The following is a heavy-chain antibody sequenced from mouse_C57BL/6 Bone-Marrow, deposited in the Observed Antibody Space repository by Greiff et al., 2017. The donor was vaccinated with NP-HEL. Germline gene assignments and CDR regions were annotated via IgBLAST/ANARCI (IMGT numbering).Heavy chain of an antibody. Sequence: EVKLVESGGGLVQPGGSLSLSCAASGFTFTDYYMSWVRQPPGKALEWLGFIRNKANGYTTEYSASVKGRFTISRDNAQSILYLQLNALRAEDSATYYCARPSPTGTFDYWGKGTTLTVSS. CDR3: ARPSPTGTFDY. CDR1: GFTFTDYY. CDR2: IRNKANGYTT. D-gene: IGHD4-1*02. V-gene: IGHV7-3*01. J-gene: IGHJ2*01.